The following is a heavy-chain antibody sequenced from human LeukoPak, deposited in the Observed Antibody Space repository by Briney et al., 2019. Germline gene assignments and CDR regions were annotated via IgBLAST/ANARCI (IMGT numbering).Heavy chain of an antibody. V-gene: IGHV3-30*04. CDR1: GFTLSNYA. CDR2: ITYDGSNK. CDR3: AKDWRGCELLLQFDP. Sequence: GGSLRLSCAASGFTLSNYAMHWVRQAPGKGLEWVAIITYDGSNKDYADVVKGRFTTSRDNSKNTLYLQMNSLRAEDTAVYYCAKDWRGCELLLQFDPWGQGTLDTVSS. J-gene: IGHJ5*02. D-gene: IGHD1-26*01.